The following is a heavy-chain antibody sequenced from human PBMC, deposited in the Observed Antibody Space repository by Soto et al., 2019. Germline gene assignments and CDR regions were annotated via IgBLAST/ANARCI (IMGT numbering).Heavy chain of an antibody. CDR2: IYPGDSDT. V-gene: IGHV5-51*01. CDR1: GYSFTTYW. Sequence: PGESLKISCKGSGYSFTTYWIAWVRQMPGKGLEWMGIIYPGDSDTRYSPSFQGQVTISADKSISTAYLQWSSLKASDTAMYYCARGKGYCTSGTCRIFDCWGQGTLVTVSS. D-gene: IGHD2-15*01. J-gene: IGHJ4*02. CDR3: ARGKGYCTSGTCRIFDC.